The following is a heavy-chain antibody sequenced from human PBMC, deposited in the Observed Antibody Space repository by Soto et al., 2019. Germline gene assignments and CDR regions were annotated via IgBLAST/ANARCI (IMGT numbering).Heavy chain of an antibody. CDR3: AREGDYDILTGYYIILYYYGMDV. V-gene: IGHV1-18*01. D-gene: IGHD3-9*01. CDR2: ISAYNGNT. CDR1: GYTFTSYG. Sequence: QVQLVQSGAEVKKPGASVKVSCKASGYTFTSYGIGWVRQARGQGLEWMGWISAYNGNTNYAQKLQGRVTMTTDTSTSTAYMELWVLRSDDTAVYYCAREGDYDILTGYYIILYYYGMDVWGQGTTVTVSS. J-gene: IGHJ6*02.